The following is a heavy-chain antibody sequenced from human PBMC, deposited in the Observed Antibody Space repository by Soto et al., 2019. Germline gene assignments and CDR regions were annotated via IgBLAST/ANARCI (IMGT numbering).Heavy chain of an antibody. CDR1: GFTFSSYS. CDR2: ISSSSSYI. D-gene: IGHD4-4*01. J-gene: IGHJ6*02. V-gene: IGHV3-21*01. Sequence: EVQLVESGGDQVKPGGRMRLSCAASGFTFSSYSMNWVRQAPGKGLEWVSSISSSSSYIYYADSVKGRFTISRDNAKNSLYLQMNSLRAEDTAVYYCATPHAHHDYSNPPGYKDVWGQGTTVTVSS. CDR3: ATPHAHHDYSNPPGYKDV.